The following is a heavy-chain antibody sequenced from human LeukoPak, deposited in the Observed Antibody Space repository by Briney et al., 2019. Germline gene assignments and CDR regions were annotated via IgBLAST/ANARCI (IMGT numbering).Heavy chain of an antibody. J-gene: IGHJ4*02. V-gene: IGHV1-69*04. CDR3: ARDQTLDYTLFDY. CDR1: GGTFSSYA. CDR2: IIPILGIA. Sequence: ASVKVSCKASGGTFSSYAISWVRQAPGQGLEWMGRIIPILGIANYAQKFQDRVTITADKSTSTAYMELSSLRSEDTAVYYCARDQTLDYTLFDYWGQGTLVTVSS. D-gene: IGHD4-11*01.